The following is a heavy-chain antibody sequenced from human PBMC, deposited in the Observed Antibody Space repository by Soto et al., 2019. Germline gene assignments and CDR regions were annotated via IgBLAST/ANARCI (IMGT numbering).Heavy chain of an antibody. Sequence: PSETLSLTCAVSGGSISGYYWSWIRQPPGKGLEWIAFIHYTGRTSYSPSLKSRVTILLHTSENQFSLKLNSVTAADTAVYYCARVCYGYSYGETSDYWGQGTLVTVS. CDR3: ARVCYGYSYGETSDY. D-gene: IGHD5-18*01. J-gene: IGHJ4*02. V-gene: IGHV4-59*08. CDR1: GGSISGYY. CDR2: IHYTGRT.